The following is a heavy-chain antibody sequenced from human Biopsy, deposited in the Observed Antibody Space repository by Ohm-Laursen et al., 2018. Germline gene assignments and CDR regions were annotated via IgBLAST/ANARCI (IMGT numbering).Heavy chain of an antibody. V-gene: IGHV4-59*02. Sequence: SDTLSLTCTVSGDSVTKYYWSWIRQPPGKGLEWIGHIYYSVMTNYNPSLQSRVSISVDTSRNPVSLPLSFVTAADTAVYYCARDSGILNYGNFKYYHYYGMDVWGQGTKVTVSS. J-gene: IGHJ6*02. CDR3: ARDSGILNYGNFKYYHYYGMDV. CDR2: IYYSVMT. D-gene: IGHD4-11*01. CDR1: GDSVTKYY.